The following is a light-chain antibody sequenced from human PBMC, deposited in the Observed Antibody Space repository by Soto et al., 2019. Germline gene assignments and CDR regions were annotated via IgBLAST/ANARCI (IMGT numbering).Light chain of an antibody. J-gene: IGLJ1*01. CDR1: SSNIGSNY. V-gene: IGLV1-47*01. Sequence: VPAQRPAASGSPSRRATYPCSGNSSNIGSNYVYWYQQLPGTAPKLLIYRNNQRPSGVPDRFSGSKSGTSASLAISGLRSEDEADYYCAAWDDSLSGPYVFGTGTKVTVL. CDR3: AAWDDSLSGPYV. CDR2: RNN.